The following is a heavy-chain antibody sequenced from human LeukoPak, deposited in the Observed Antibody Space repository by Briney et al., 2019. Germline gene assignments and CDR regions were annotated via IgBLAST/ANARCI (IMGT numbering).Heavy chain of an antibody. CDR3: ARHAPQPTEFTIVVPAAISRGYNWFDP. V-gene: IGHV4-39*01. CDR1: GGSISSSSYY. CDR2: IYYSGST. D-gene: IGHD2-2*01. J-gene: IGHJ5*02. Sequence: PSETLSLTCTVSGGSISSSSYYWGWIRQPPGKGLEWIGSIYYSGSTYYNPSLKSQVTISVDTSKNQFSLKLSSVTAADTAVYYCARHAPQPTEFTIVVPAAISRGYNWFDPWGQGTLVTVSS.